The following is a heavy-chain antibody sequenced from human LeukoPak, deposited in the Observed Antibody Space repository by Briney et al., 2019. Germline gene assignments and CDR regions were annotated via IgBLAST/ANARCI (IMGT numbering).Heavy chain of an antibody. CDR1: GGSISSYY. J-gene: IGHJ4*02. Sequence: TSATLSLTCTVSGGSISSYYWSWIRQPPGKGLEWIGYIYYSGSTNYNPSLKSRVTISVDTSKNQFSLKLGSVTAADTAVYYCAREGCSSTNCYPPFDSWGQGTLVTVSS. CDR3: AREGCSSTNCYPPFDS. CDR2: IYYSGST. V-gene: IGHV4-59*01. D-gene: IGHD2-2*01.